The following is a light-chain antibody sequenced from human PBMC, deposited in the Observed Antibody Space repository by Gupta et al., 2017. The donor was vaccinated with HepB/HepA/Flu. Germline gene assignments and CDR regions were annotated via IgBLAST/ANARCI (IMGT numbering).Light chain of an antibody. J-gene: IGLJ3*02. V-gene: IGLV1-51*01. CDR3: GTWDSSLSAWV. Sequence: QSVLTQPPSVSAAPGQQVNISCSGSSSNIGNNYVSWYQQPPGTAPKLLIYDNNKRPSGIPDRFSGSKSGTSATLGITGLQTGDEADYYCGTWDSSLSAWVFGGGTKLTVL. CDR2: DNN. CDR1: SSNIGNNY.